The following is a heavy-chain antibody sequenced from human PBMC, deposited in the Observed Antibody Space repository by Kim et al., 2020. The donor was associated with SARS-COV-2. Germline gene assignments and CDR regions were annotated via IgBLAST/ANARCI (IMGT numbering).Heavy chain of an antibody. CDR1: GYIFTNYA. CDR2: INAGSGNT. Sequence: ASVKVSCKASGYIFTNYALNWVRQAPGQSLEWMAWINAGSGNTIYSEKFQGRVTVSRDTSANTVYMELRSLTSEDTAVYYCMRRDGGHWGQGTLVTVSS. V-gene: IGHV1-3*01. CDR3: MRRDGGH. J-gene: IGHJ4*02.